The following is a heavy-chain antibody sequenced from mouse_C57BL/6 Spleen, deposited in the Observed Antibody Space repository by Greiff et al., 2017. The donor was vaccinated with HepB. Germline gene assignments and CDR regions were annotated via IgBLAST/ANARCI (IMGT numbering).Heavy chain of an antibody. Sequence: DVMLVESGGGLVQPKGSLKLSCAASGFSFNTYAMNWVRQAPGKGLEWVARIRSKSNNYATYYADSVKDRFTISRDDSESMLYLQMNNLKTEDTAMYYCVRGGLLLGFDYWGQGTTLTVSS. CDR2: IRSKSNNYAT. CDR1: GFSFNTYA. D-gene: IGHD1-1*01. V-gene: IGHV10-1*01. J-gene: IGHJ2*01. CDR3: VRGGLLLGFDY.